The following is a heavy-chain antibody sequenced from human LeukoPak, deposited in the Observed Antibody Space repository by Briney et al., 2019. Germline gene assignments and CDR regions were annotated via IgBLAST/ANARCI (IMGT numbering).Heavy chain of an antibody. D-gene: IGHD3-9*01. V-gene: IGHV4-34*01. CDR2: IYYSGST. J-gene: IGHJ6*03. CDR3: VVALTGYYYYYYMDV. Sequence: SETLSLTCAVYGGSFSGYYWSWIRQPPGKGLEWIGSIYYSGSTHYNPSLKSRVTISVDTSKNQFSLKLSSVTAADTAVYYCVVALTGYYYYYYMDVWGKGTTVTVSS. CDR1: GGSFSGYY.